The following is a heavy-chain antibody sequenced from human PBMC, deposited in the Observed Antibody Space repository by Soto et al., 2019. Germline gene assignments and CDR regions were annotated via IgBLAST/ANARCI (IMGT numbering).Heavy chain of an antibody. CDR2: IIPIFGTA. Sequence: QVQLVQSGAEVKKPGSSVKVSCKASGGTFSSYAISWVRQAPGQGLEWMGGIIPIFGTANYAQKFQGRVTITAXESTSXAYMXLSSLXSXXXXXXXXXXXXXXXXXXXXXXFDXWGQGTLVTVSS. CDR3: XXXXXXXXXXXXXXFDX. V-gene: IGHV1-69*12. J-gene: IGHJ5*02. CDR1: GGTFSSYA.